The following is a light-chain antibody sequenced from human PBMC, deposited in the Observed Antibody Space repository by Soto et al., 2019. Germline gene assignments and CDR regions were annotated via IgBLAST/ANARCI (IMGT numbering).Light chain of an antibody. J-gene: IGKJ1*01. V-gene: IGKV1-39*01. CDR3: QHSYSSPPWT. CDR2: RAS. Sequence: DIQTTQSPASLSASVGDRVTVSCRASQTISTFLNWYQQKPGTAPRLLIYRASSVQSGVPPRFSGSGSGRDFTLTISSLRPEDIATYFCQHSYSSPPWTFGQGTKV. CDR1: QTISTF.